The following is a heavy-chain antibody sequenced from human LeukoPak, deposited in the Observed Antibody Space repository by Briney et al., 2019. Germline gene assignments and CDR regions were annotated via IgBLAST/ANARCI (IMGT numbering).Heavy chain of an antibody. CDR1: GFTFSSYA. CDR3: ARVDDSSGYYRLPSDY. J-gene: IGHJ4*02. CDR2: ISYDGSNK. D-gene: IGHD3-22*01. Sequence: QPGGSLRLSCAASGFTFSSYAMHWVRQAPGKGLEWVAVISYDGSNKYYADSVKGRFTISRVNSKNTLYLQMNSLRAEDTAVYYCARVDDSSGYYRLPSDYWGQGTLVTVSS. V-gene: IGHV3-30-3*01.